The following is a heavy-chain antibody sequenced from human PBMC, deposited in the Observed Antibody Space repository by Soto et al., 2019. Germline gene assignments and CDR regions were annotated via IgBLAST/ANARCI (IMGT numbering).Heavy chain of an antibody. J-gene: IGHJ6*02. CDR3: AKGGYCRGGSCYSACYYYGMDV. CDR2: ISWNGGKI. V-gene: IGHV3-9*01. Sequence: PGGSLRLSCPASGFTFDDHAMHWVRQAPGKCLEWVSCISWNGGKIGYDDSVKGRFTISRDYGKISLFLQMNSLRAEDTALYSCAKGGYCRGGSCYSACYYYGMDVWGQGTAVTVSS. CDR1: GFTFDDHA. D-gene: IGHD2-15*01.